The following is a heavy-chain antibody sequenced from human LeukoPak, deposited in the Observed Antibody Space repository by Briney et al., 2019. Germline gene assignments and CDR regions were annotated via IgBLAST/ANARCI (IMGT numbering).Heavy chain of an antibody. Sequence: GGSLRLSCAASGFTFSTCAMHWVRQAPGKGLEWVAYIWHDGSEKVYRDSVKGRFTISRDNSKHTVYLQMNSLRAEDTAVYYCAKVDIGGFYDFWSGFSVVDAFDIWGQGTMVTVSS. CDR1: GFTFSTCA. CDR2: IWHDGSEK. D-gene: IGHD3-3*01. V-gene: IGHV3-30*02. CDR3: AKVDIGGFYDFWSGFSVVDAFDI. J-gene: IGHJ3*02.